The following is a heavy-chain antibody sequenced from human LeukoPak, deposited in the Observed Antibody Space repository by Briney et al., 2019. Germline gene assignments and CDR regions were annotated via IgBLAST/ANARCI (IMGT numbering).Heavy chain of an antibody. D-gene: IGHD3-22*01. J-gene: IGHJ4*02. CDR3: AKDHEYYYDSSGYYHPYYFDY. Sequence: GGSLRLSCAASGFTFSSYAMSWVRQAPGKGLEWVSAISGSGGSTYYADSVKGRFTISRDNSKNTLYLQMNSLRAEDTAVYYCAKDHEYYYDSSGYYHPYYFDYWGQGTLVTVSS. CDR1: GFTFSSYA. V-gene: IGHV3-23*01. CDR2: ISGSGGST.